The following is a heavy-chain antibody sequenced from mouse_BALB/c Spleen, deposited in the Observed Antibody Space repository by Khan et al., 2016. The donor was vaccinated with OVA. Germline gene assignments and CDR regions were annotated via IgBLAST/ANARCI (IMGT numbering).Heavy chain of an antibody. D-gene: IGHD1-1*01. CDR1: GFTFSSYG. CDR3: ATSDFYGYYFDY. Sequence: EVKLVESGGGLVQPGGSRKLSCAASGFTFSSYGMHWVRPAPERGLEWVAYISGDSNTIYYADTVKGRFTISRDNPRNPLFLQMTSLMSEDTAMYYCATSDFYGYYFDYWGPGTTLTVSS. J-gene: IGHJ2*01. V-gene: IGHV5-17*02. CDR2: ISGDSNTI.